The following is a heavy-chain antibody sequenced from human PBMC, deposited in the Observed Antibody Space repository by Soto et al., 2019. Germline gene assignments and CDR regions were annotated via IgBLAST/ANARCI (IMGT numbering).Heavy chain of an antibody. V-gene: IGHV1-69*01. Sequence: QEQLVQSGAEVKKPGSSVKVSCKDSGGLFSSFAISWVRQAPGQGLEWMGGIIPVYGTTNYAQKFQGRVTITADESTNTGCRALSSLTSDDTAMYYCARGGGPYGWFNEFWAQGHQVTPSA. CDR1: GGLFSSFA. J-gene: IGHJ4*02. CDR3: ARGGGPYGWFNEF. CDR2: IIPVYGTT. D-gene: IGHD3-10*01.